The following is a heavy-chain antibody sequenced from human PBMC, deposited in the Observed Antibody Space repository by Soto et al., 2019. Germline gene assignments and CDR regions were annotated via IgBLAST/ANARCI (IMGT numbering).Heavy chain of an antibody. CDR2: IIPIFGTA. J-gene: IGHJ6*02. CDR1: GGTFSSYA. CDR3: ASLYCSSTSCYRGYYYYYGMDV. Sequence: GASVKVSCKASGGTFSSYAISWVRQAPGQGLEWMGGIIPIFGTANYAQKFQGRVTITADESTSTAYMELSSLRSEDTAVYYCASLYCSSTSCYRGYYYYYGMDVWGQGTTVTVSS. D-gene: IGHD2-2*02. V-gene: IGHV1-69*13.